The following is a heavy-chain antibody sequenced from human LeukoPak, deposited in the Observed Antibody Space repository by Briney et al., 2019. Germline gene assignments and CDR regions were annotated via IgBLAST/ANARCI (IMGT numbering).Heavy chain of an antibody. CDR2: IYSGGST. CDR1: GFTVSSNY. V-gene: IGHV3-53*01. J-gene: IGHJ4*02. D-gene: IGHD2-2*01. Sequence: GGSLRLSCAASGFTVSSNYMSWVRQAPGKGLEWVSVIYSGGSTYYADSVKGRFTISRDNAKNSLYLQMNSLRAEDTAVYYCARGIVVVPAALLSPYYFDYWGQGTLVTVSS. CDR3: ARGIVVVPAALLSPYYFDY.